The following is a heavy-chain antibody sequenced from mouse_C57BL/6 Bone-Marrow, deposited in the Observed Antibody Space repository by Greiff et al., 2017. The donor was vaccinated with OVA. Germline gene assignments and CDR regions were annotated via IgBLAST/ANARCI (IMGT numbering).Heavy chain of an antibody. CDR3: ARSPLAY. CDR2: IYPRSGNT. CDR1: GYTFTSYG. J-gene: IGHJ3*01. Sequence: VQVVESGAELARPGASVKLSCKASGYTFTSYGISWVKQRTGQGLEWIGEIYPRSGNTYYNEKFKGKATLTADKSSSTAYMELRSLTSEDSAVYFCARSPLAYWGQGTLVTVSA. V-gene: IGHV1-81*01.